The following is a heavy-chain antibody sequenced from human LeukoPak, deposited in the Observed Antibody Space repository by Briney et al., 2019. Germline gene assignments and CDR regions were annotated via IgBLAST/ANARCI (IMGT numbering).Heavy chain of an antibody. J-gene: IGHJ4*02. CDR2: ISGSGGRT. V-gene: IGHV3-23*01. CDR1: GFTFSSYA. Sequence: PGGSLRLSCAASGFTFSSYAMSWVRQAPGKGLEWVSAISGSGGRTYYADSVKGRFTISRDNSKNTLYLQLNSLRAEDTAVYYCAKDTPGDIAVAAPYFDYWGQGTLVTVSS. CDR3: AKDTPGDIAVAAPYFDY. D-gene: IGHD6-19*01.